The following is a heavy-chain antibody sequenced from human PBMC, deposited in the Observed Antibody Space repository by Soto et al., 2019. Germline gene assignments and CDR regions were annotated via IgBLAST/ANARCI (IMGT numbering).Heavy chain of an antibody. J-gene: IGHJ6*02. V-gene: IGHV5-51*01. D-gene: IGHD6-19*01. Sequence: AGESLKISCKGSGYSFNSYWIGWVRQMPGKGLEWMGIIFPDDSETKYSPSFQGHVTISVDKSINTAYLQWNSLRASDTAKYYCARWYSSGWYFHYYALNVWGQGTTVTVSS. CDR3: ARWYSSGWYFHYYALNV. CDR1: GYSFNSYW. CDR2: IFPDDSET.